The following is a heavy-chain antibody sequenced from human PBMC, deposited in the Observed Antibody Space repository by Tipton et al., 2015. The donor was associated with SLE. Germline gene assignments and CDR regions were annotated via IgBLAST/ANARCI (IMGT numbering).Heavy chain of an antibody. Sequence: SLRLSCAASGFTFSSYAMHWVRQAPGKGLEWVAVISYDGSNKYYADSVKGRFTISRDNSKNTLYLQMNSLRAEDTAVYYCAGELSPIYGMDVWGQGTTVIVSS. CDR2: ISYDGSNK. D-gene: IGHD3-16*02. J-gene: IGHJ6*02. CDR1: GFTFSSYA. CDR3: AGELSPIYGMDV. V-gene: IGHV3-30*04.